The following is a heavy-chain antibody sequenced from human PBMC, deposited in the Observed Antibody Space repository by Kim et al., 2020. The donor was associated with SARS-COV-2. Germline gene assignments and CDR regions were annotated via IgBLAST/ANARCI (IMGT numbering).Heavy chain of an antibody. CDR2: IYYSGST. Sequence: SETLSLTCTVSGGSISSYYWSWIRQPPGKGLEWIGYIYYSGSTNYNPSLKSRVTISVDTSKNQFSLKLSSVTAADTAVYYCARHGAREFGGIAETGDWFDPWGQGTLVTVSS. D-gene: IGHD6-13*01. J-gene: IGHJ5*02. CDR1: GGSISSYY. CDR3: ARHGAREFGGIAETGDWFDP. V-gene: IGHV4-59*08.